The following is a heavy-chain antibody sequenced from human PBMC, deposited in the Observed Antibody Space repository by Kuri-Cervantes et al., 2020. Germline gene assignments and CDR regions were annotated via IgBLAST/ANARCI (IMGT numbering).Heavy chain of an antibody. D-gene: IGHD4/OR15-4a*01. CDR1: GFTFSGYG. V-gene: IGHV3-23*01. J-gene: IGHJ4*02. CDR3: ARETMALGGTYFDY. CDR2: VSGGGDHT. Sequence: ETLSLTCAASGFTFSGYGMSWVRQAPGRGLEWVSAVSGGGDHTDYADSVKGRFTITRDNAKKSLYLQMNSLRAEDTAVYYCARETMALGGTYFDYWGQGTLVTVSS.